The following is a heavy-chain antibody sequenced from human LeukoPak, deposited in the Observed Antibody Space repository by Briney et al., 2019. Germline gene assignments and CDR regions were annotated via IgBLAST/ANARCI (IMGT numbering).Heavy chain of an antibody. J-gene: IGHJ5*02. Sequence: GASVKVSCKASVYTLTGSIIHWVRPAPGQGLWRMGWINPNSGGTNYAQKFQGGVTMTRDTSISTAYMELSRLRSDDTAVNYCARKITMIAGDWFDPWGQGALVTVSS. CDR1: VYTLTGSI. CDR3: ARKITMIAGDWFDP. V-gene: IGHV1-2*02. CDR2: INPNSGGT. D-gene: IGHD3-22*01.